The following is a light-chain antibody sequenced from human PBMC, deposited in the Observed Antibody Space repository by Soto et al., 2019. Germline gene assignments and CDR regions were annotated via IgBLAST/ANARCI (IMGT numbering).Light chain of an antibody. V-gene: IGLV2-23*02. J-gene: IGLJ2*01. Sequence: QSALTQPASVSGSPGQSITISCTGTNSDIGNYNLVSWCQQHPGKAPKLMIYEVSKRPSGVSNRFSGSKSDNTASLTISGLQAEDEADYYCCSYAGTRDVFGGGTKLTVL. CDR1: NSDIGNYNL. CDR2: EVS. CDR3: CSYAGTRDV.